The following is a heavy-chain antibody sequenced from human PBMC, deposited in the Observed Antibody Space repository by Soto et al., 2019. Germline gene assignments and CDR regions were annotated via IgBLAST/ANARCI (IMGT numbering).Heavy chain of an antibody. CDR2: VYYSGST. D-gene: IGHD6-19*01. CDR3: ARGRQWLDD. Sequence: QVQLQESAPGLVKPSETLSLTCTVSGGYISGYYWSWIRQPPGKGLEWIGYVYYSGSTNYNPSLKTLVTISVDTSKNQLSLEPNSVTAADTAVYYCARGRQWLDDWGQGTLVTVSS. CDR1: GGYISGYY. J-gene: IGHJ4*02. V-gene: IGHV4-59*01.